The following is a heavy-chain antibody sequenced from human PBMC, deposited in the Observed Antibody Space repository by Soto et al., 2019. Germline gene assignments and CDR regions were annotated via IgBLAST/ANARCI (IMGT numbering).Heavy chain of an antibody. J-gene: IGHJ6*02. D-gene: IGHD3-10*01. CDR2: IKQDGSGE. Sequence: EVQLVESAGGLVQPGGSLRLSCVDCGFTFSSYWMSWVRQAPVKGLEWVGNIKQDGSGENYGDSVKGRFTIDRDNAKISMYLQMNSLRAEDTAVYYCARIASSGRGWDVWGQGTTVVVSS. CDR3: ARIASSGRGWDV. V-gene: IGHV3-7*01. CDR1: GFTFSSYW.